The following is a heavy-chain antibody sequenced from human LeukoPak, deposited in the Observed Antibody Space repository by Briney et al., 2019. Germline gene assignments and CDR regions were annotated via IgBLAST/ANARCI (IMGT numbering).Heavy chain of an antibody. D-gene: IGHD6-13*01. Sequence: GGSLRLSCAASGFTFNSYAMNWVRQAPGKGLEWVSGISGSGGSTYYTDSVKGRFTISRDNAKNSLYLQMNSLRAEDTALYHCARQAYSSSWYGAFDIWGQGTMVTVSS. CDR1: GFTFNSYA. CDR3: ARQAYSSSWYGAFDI. CDR2: ISGSGGST. V-gene: IGHV3-23*01. J-gene: IGHJ3*02.